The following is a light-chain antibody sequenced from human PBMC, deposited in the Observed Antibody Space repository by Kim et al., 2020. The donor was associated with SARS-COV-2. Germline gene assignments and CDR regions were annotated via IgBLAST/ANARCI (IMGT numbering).Light chain of an antibody. CDR3: QQSYSTPPYT. CDR2: AAT. V-gene: IGKV1-39*01. Sequence: DIQMTQSPSSLSASVGDRVTISWASQSISTSLNWYQKKPGKAPELLIYAATSLQGGVPSRFSGSGSGTDFILTISSLQPEDSATYYCQQSYSTPPYTFGQGTKLEI. J-gene: IGKJ2*01. CDR1: QSISTS.